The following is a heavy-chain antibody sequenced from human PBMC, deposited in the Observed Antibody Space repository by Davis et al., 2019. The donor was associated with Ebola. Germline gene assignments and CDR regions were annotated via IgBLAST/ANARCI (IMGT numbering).Heavy chain of an antibody. V-gene: IGHV1-46*01. Sequence: AASVKVSCKASGYTFTSYYMHWVRQAPGQGLEWMGIINPSGGSTSYAQKFQGRVTITADKSTSTAYMELSRLRSDDTAVYYCARGSSSPIYYYGMDVWGQGTTVTVSS. CDR2: INPSGGST. J-gene: IGHJ6*02. CDR3: ARGSSSPIYYYGMDV. D-gene: IGHD6-13*01. CDR1: GYTFTSYY.